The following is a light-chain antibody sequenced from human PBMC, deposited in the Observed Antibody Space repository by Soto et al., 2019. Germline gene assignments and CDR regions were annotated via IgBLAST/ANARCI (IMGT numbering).Light chain of an antibody. CDR2: DVT. Sequence: QSALTQPRSVSGSPGQSVTISCTGTSSDIGDYNFVSWYQQHPDKAPKLIIYDVTKRPSGVPDRFSGSKSGSTASLTISGLQAEDEADYYCCSYAGSYTVVFGGGTKVTVL. CDR3: CSYAGSYTVV. V-gene: IGLV2-11*01. CDR1: SSDIGDYNF. J-gene: IGLJ2*01.